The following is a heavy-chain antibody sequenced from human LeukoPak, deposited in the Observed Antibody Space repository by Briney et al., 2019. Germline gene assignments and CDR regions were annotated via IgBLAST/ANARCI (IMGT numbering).Heavy chain of an antibody. CDR1: GGTFSSYA. CDR2: IIPIFGTA. V-gene: IGHV1-69*13. D-gene: IGHD3-22*01. CDR3: VRDFYYYDSSGPFVY. Sequence: SVKVSCMASGGTFSSYAISWVPEAPGQGLEWMGGIIPIFGTANYAQKFQGRVTITADESTSTAYMELSSLRSEDTAVYYCVRDFYYYDSSGPFVYWGQGTLVTVSS. J-gene: IGHJ4*02.